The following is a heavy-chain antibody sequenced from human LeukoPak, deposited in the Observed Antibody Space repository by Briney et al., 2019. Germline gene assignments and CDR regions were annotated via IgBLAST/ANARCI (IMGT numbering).Heavy chain of an antibody. J-gene: IGHJ4*02. CDR2: ISYDGSNK. CDR3: AKDMGKQQLYYFDY. V-gene: IGHV3-30*18. D-gene: IGHD6-13*01. Sequence: GRSLRLSCAASGFTFSSYGMHWVRQAPGKGLEWVAVISYDGSNKYYADSVKGRFTISRDNSKNTLYLQMNSLRAEDTAVYYCAKDMGKQQLYYFDYWGQGTLVTVSS. CDR1: GFTFSSYG.